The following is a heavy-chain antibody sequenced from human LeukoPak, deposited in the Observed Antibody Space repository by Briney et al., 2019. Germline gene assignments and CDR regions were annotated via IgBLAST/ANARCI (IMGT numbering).Heavy chain of an antibody. CDR1: GFTFDDYA. Sequence: GGSLRLSCAASGFTFDDYAMHWVRQAPGKGLEWVSLISGDGGSTYYADSVKGRFTISRDNSKNSLYLQMSSLRTEDTALYYCAKSLHYYDSSGLRGYFDYWGQGTLVTVSS. CDR2: ISGDGGST. V-gene: IGHV3-43*02. CDR3: AKSLHYYDSSGLRGYFDY. J-gene: IGHJ4*02. D-gene: IGHD3-22*01.